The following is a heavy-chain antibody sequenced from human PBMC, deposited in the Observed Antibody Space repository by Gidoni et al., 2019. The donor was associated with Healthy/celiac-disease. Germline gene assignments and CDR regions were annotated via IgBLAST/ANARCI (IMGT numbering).Heavy chain of an antibody. CDR3: AKVGGELLSSPTPFDY. CDR1: GFPFVDYA. CDR2: SGWNSGSI. V-gene: IGHV3-9*01. D-gene: IGHD1-26*01. J-gene: IGHJ4*02. Sequence: ELQLVESGGTLVQPGRSLRLSCVASGFPFVDYAIHWVLQAPGKGLEWVTGSGWNSGSIAYADSVKGRFTISRNNARKSLYLQMNSLRTEDTALYYCAKVGGELLSSPTPFDYWGQGTLVIVSS.